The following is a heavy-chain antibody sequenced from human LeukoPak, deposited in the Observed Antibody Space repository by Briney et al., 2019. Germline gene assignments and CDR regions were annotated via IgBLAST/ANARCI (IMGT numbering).Heavy chain of an antibody. CDR2: ISYDGSNK. V-gene: IGHV3-30*18. J-gene: IGHJ6*02. CDR1: GFTFSSYG. Sequence: GRSLRLSCAASGFTFSSYGLHWVRQAPGKGLEWVAVISYDGSNKYYADSVEGRFTISRDNSKNTLYLQMSSLRAEDTAVYYCAKASFGGGMDVWGQGTTVTVSS. D-gene: IGHD3-10*01. CDR3: AKASFGGGMDV.